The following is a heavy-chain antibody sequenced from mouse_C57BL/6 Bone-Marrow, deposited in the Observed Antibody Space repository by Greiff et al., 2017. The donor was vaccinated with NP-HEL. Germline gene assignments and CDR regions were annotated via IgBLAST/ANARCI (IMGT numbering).Heavy chain of an antibody. V-gene: IGHV2-6*01. Sequence: VQLVESGPGLVAPSQSLSIPCTVSGFSLTSYGVDWVRQSPGKGLEWLGVIWGVGSTNYNSALKSRLRISKDNSKSQVFLKMNSLQTDDTAMYYCATNYGSSYPFAYWGQGTLVTVSA. J-gene: IGHJ3*01. D-gene: IGHD1-1*01. CDR3: ATNYGSSYPFAY. CDR2: IWGVGST. CDR1: GFSLTSYG.